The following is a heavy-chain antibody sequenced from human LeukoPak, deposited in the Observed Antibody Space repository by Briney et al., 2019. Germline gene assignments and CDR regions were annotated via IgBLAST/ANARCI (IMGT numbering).Heavy chain of an antibody. CDR2: IWYDGSNK. CDR3: ARDRDYYDSSNWFDP. V-gene: IGHV3-33*01. Sequence: GGSLRLSCTASGFTFRNYGMNWVRQAPGKGLEWVAGIWYDGSNKDYVDSVKGRFTISRDNSKNSLYLQMNSLRAEDTAVYYCARDRDYYDSSNWFDPWGQGTLVTVSS. J-gene: IGHJ5*02. CDR1: GFTFRNYG. D-gene: IGHD3-22*01.